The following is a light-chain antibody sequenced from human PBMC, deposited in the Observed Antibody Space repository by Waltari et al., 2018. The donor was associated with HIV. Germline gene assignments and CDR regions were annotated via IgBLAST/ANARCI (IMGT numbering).Light chain of an antibody. Sequence: DLQMTQSPSSLSASVGDRVTITCQASQDISNYLNWYQQKPGKAPKLLIYDASNLETGVPSRFSGSGSGTDFTFTISSLQPEDIATYYCQQYDNLLPLTFG. V-gene: IGKV1-33*01. CDR3: QQYDNLLPLT. J-gene: IGKJ4*01. CDR1: QDISNY. CDR2: DAS.